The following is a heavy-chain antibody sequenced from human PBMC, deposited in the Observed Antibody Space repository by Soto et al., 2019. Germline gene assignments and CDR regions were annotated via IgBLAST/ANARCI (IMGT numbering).Heavy chain of an antibody. CDR2: MNPNSGNT. CDR1: GYTFTSYD. Sequence: ASVKVSCKASGYTFTSYDINRVRQATGQGLEWMGWMNPNSGNTGYAQKFQGRVTMTRNTSISTAYMELSSLRSEDTAVYYCASYRREAHYYMHLWGKGATVTVSS. CDR3: ASYRREAHYYMHL. J-gene: IGHJ6*03. D-gene: IGHD3-16*02. V-gene: IGHV1-8*01.